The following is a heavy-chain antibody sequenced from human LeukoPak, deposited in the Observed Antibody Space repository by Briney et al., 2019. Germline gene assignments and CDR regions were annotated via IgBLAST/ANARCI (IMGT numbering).Heavy chain of an antibody. CDR1: GFTFSSYG. CDR2: ISYDGSNK. CDR3: RSMITFGGL. J-gene: IGHJ4*02. Sequence: GGSLRLSCAPSGFTFSSYGMHWVRQAPGKGLEWVAVISYDGSNKYYADSVKGRFTISRDNSKNTLYLQMNSLRAEDTAVYYCRSMITFGGLWGQGTLVTVSS. V-gene: IGHV3-30*03. D-gene: IGHD3-16*01.